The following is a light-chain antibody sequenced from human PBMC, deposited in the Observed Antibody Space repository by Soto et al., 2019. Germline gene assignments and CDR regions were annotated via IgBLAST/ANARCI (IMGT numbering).Light chain of an antibody. CDR2: SNN. CDR1: SSNIGSNT. Sequence: QSALTQPPSASGTPGQRVTISCSGSSSNIGSNTVSWYQQLSGTAPKLLIFSNNQRPSGVPDRFSGSKSGTSASLAISGLQSEDEADYYCAAWDDNLNGVIFGGGTQLTVL. CDR3: AAWDDNLNGVI. V-gene: IGLV1-44*01. J-gene: IGLJ2*01.